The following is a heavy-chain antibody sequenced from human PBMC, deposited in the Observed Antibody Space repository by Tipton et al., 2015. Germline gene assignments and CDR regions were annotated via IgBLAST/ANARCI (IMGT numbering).Heavy chain of an antibody. CDR2: IYYTGTS. V-gene: IGHV4-59*01. CDR3: ARSRYTVTPDS. D-gene: IGHD4-17*01. Sequence: TLSLTCTVSGGSISNYYWGWIRQPPGKGLEWIGYIYYTGTSNYNASLRSRVTISLDTSKKQFSLKLTSVTAADTAVYYCARSRYTVTPDSWGQGTLVTVSS. CDR1: GGSISNYY. J-gene: IGHJ4*02.